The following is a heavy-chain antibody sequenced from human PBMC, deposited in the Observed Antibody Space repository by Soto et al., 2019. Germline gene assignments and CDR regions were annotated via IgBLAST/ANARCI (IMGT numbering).Heavy chain of an antibody. CDR2: IYYSVST. CDR1: GDSISSGRYF. J-gene: IGHJ1*01. Sequence: SETLSLTCTVSGDSISSGRYFCTWICQHPGKGLEWIGYIYYSVSTNYNPSLKSRVTISVDTSNNQFSLKLSSVTAADTAVYYCASPSVRLAYRGQGTSVTVSS. V-gene: IGHV4-61*01. CDR3: ASPSVRLAY.